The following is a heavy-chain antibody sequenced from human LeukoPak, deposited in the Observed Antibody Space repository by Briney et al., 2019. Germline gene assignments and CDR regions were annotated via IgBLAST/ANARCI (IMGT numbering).Heavy chain of an antibody. V-gene: IGHV3-48*02. Sequence: GESLRLSCAASGFTFSTYGINWVRQAPGKGLEWVSFISSTSRTIYYADSVKGRFTISRDNAKNSLYLQMNSLRDEDTAVYYCARELGLLRAWGQGTLVTASS. J-gene: IGHJ5*02. CDR3: ARELGLLRA. CDR2: ISSTSRTI. CDR1: GFTFSTYG. D-gene: IGHD3-10*01.